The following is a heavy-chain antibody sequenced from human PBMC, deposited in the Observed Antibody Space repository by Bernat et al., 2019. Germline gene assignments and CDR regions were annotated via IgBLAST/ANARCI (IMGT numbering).Heavy chain of an antibody. D-gene: IGHD6-13*01. CDR2: ISYDGSNK. Sequence: VQLVESGGGVVQPGRSLRLSCAASGFTFSGYAMYWVRQAPGRGLEWVAVISYDGSNKVYADSVKGRFTISRDNSKNTLYLQMDSLRADDTAVYYCARNGYDSSWYQGWIDPWGQGTRVTVSS. CDR1: GFTFSGYA. CDR3: ARNGYDSSWYQGWIDP. J-gene: IGHJ5*02. V-gene: IGHV3-30-3*01.